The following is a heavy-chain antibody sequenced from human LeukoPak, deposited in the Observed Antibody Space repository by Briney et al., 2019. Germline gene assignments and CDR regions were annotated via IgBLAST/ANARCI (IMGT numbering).Heavy chain of an antibody. Sequence: PSETLSLTCGVSSGSISNINWGRQARQPPGQGLGWIGEISLAGLTHYNPPLESRVTVSLYKSKNQLSLNLTSVTAADTAVYYCSRENGAFSPFGYWGQGTLVTVLS. CDR3: SRENGAFSPFGY. CDR2: ISLAGLT. J-gene: IGHJ4*02. V-gene: IGHV4/OR15-8*02. CDR1: SGSISNINW. D-gene: IGHD2-8*01.